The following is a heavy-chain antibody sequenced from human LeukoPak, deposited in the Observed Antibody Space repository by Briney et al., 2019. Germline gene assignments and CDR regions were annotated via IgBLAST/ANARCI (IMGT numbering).Heavy chain of an antibody. Sequence: ASVKVSCKASGYTFTSYGISWVRQAPGQGLEWMGWISAYNGNTNYAQKLQGRVTMTTDTSTSTAYMELRSLRSDDTAVYYCARGRYEKYYYYYMDVWGKGTTVTVSS. V-gene: IGHV1-18*01. CDR3: ARGRYEKYYYYYMDV. D-gene: IGHD5-12*01. CDR2: ISAYNGNT. CDR1: GYTFTSYG. J-gene: IGHJ6*03.